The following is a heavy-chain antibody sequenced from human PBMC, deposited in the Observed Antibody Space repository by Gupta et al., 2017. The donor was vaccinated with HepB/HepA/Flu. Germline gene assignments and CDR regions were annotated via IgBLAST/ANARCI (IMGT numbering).Heavy chain of an antibody. V-gene: IGHV1-18*01. D-gene: IGHD6-13*01. Sequence: QVQLVQSGAEVKKPGASVKVSCKASGYTFTSYGISWVRQAPGQGLEWMGWISADNGNTNYAQKVQGRVTMTTDTSTSTAYMELRSLRSYDTAVYYCARVRIQQLVRYYYYGMDVWGQGTTVIVSS. CDR3: ARVRIQQLVRYYYYGMDV. CDR2: ISADNGNT. J-gene: IGHJ6*02. CDR1: GYTFTSYG.